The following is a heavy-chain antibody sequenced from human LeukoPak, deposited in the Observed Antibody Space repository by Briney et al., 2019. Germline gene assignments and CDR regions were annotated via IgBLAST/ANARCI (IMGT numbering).Heavy chain of an antibody. Sequence: PGGSLRLSCAASGFIFSNYAMTWVRQAPGKGLECVSAINYSGGSTYYADSVKGRFTISRDNSKNTLYLQMNSLRAEDTAVYYCVKGYTQMVVNDAFDIWGQGTMVTVSS. CDR1: GFIFSNYA. D-gene: IGHD3-22*01. CDR2: INYSGGST. J-gene: IGHJ3*02. CDR3: VKGYTQMVVNDAFDI. V-gene: IGHV3-23*01.